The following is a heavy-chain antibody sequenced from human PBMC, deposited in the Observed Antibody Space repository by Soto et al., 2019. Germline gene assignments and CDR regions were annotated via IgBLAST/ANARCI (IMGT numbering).Heavy chain of an antibody. J-gene: IGHJ4*02. CDR2: ISAHNGNT. V-gene: IGHV1-18*01. D-gene: IGHD1-1*01. CDR3: ARGRYGDY. CDR1: GYGFTTYG. Sequence: QVHLVQSGDEVKKPGASVKDSCKGSGYGFTTYGITWMRQAPGQGLEWMAWISAHNGNTNYAQKLQGRVTVTRDTSMSTAYMELRSLRSDDTAVYYCARGRYGDYWGQGALVTVSS.